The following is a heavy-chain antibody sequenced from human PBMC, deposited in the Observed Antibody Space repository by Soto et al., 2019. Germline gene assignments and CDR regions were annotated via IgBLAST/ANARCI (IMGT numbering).Heavy chain of an antibody. CDR3: ARALPVAKGGFDP. CDR2: IYTAGGT. D-gene: IGHD2-2*01. Sequence: GGSQRLSCAASGFTVSNTYMTWVRQPPGKGLECVSVIYTAGGTNYADSVKGRFIISRDNSKNTLYLQMNSLRAEDTAAYYCARALPVAKGGFDPWGQGTLVTVSS. V-gene: IGHV3-53*01. J-gene: IGHJ5*02. CDR1: GFTVSNTY.